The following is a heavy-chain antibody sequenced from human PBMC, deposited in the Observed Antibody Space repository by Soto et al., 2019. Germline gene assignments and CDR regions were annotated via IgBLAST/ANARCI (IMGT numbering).Heavy chain of an antibody. CDR3: ARDKGSSKYYYYYYAMDV. V-gene: IGHV3-7*01. D-gene: IGHD6-6*01. Sequence: PGGSLRLSCAASGFTFSSYWMSWVRQAPGKGLEWVANIKQDGSEKYYVDSVKGRFTISRDNAKNSLYLQMNSLRAEDTAVYYCARDKGSSKYYYYYYAMDVWGQGTTVTVSS. CDR1: GFTFSSYW. CDR2: IKQDGSEK. J-gene: IGHJ6*02.